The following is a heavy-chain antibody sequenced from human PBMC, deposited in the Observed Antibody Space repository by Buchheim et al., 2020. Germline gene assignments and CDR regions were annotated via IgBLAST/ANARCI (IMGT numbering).Heavy chain of an antibody. CDR1: GFTFSSYG. CDR3: ARDWGGYAFDY. J-gene: IGHJ4*02. V-gene: IGHV3-33*01. Sequence: QVQLVESGGGVVQPGRSLRLSCAASGFTFSSYGMHWVRQAPGKGLEWVAVIWYDGSNKYYADSVKGRFTISRDNSKNKVYLQMNSLRAEDTAVYYCARDWGGYAFDYWGQGTL. CDR2: IWYDGSNK. D-gene: IGHD5-12*01.